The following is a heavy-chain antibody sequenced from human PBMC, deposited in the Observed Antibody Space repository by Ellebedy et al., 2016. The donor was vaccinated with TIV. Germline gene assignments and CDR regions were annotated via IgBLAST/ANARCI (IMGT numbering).Heavy chain of an antibody. D-gene: IGHD3-3*01. V-gene: IGHV3-30*04. J-gene: IGHJ4*02. CDR2: ISYDGSNK. Sequence: GGSLRLSXAASGFTFSSYAMHWVRQAPGKGLEWVAVISYDGSNKYYADSVKGRFTISRDNSKNTLYLQMNSLRAEDTAVYYCAKPRGGVVRHVYFDYWGQGTLVTVSS. CDR1: GFTFSSYA. CDR3: AKPRGGVVRHVYFDY.